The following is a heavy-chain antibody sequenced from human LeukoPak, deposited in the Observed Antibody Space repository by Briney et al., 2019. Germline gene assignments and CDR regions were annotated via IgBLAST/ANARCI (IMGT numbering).Heavy chain of an antibody. V-gene: IGHV3-73*01. CDR2: IRSKANSYAT. J-gene: IGHJ3*02. CDR1: GFTFSGSA. D-gene: IGHD3-3*01. Sequence: GGSLRLSCAASGFTFSGSAMHWVRQASGKGLEWVGRIRSKANSYATAYAASVKGRFTISRDDSKNTAYLQMNSLRAEDTAVYYCARAFRFLEWLSAFDIWGQGTMVTVSS. CDR3: ARAFRFLEWLSAFDI.